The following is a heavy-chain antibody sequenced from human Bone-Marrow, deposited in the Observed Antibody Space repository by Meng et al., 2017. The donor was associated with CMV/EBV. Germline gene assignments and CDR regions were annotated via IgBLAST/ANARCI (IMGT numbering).Heavy chain of an antibody. D-gene: IGHD3-22*01. CDR2: IYPGDSDT. CDR3: ARRVRRPITMIEEGAYFDY. V-gene: IGHV5-51*01. Sequence: GGSLRLSCAASGFTVSSNYMSWVRQARGKGLEWMGIIYPGDSDTRYSPSFQGQVTISADKSISTAYLQWSSLKASDTAMYYCARRVRRPITMIEEGAYFDYWGQGTLVTVSS. CDR1: GFTVSSNY. J-gene: IGHJ4*02.